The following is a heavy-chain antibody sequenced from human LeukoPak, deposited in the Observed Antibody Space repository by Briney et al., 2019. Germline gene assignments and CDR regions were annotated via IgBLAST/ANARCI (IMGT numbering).Heavy chain of an antibody. D-gene: IGHD2-2*01. Sequence: RVSCKASGGTFTSYAISWVRQAPGQGLEWMGIIYPGDSDTRYRPSFQGQVTISASKSISTAYRQWSSLKESDTAMYYCARRGSSTSWPRYWGQGTLVTVSS. CDR3: ARRGSSTSWPRY. CDR2: IYPGDSDT. V-gene: IGHV5-51*01. J-gene: IGHJ4*02. CDR1: GGTFTSYA.